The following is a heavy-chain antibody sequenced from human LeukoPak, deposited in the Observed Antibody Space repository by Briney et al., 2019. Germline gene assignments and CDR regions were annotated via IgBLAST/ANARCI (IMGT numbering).Heavy chain of an antibody. CDR3: ARLFSSAGTYYMDV. CDR2: VYPGDSDT. V-gene: IGHV5-51*01. J-gene: IGHJ6*03. D-gene: IGHD6-13*01. CDR1: GYSFTTYW. Sequence: GESLKISCQGSGYSFTTYWIGWVRQLPGRGLEWMGIVYPGDSDTRYRQSFQGQVTMSADKSISTAYLQWSSLKASDTAMYYCARLFSSAGTYYMDVWGKGTTVTVSS.